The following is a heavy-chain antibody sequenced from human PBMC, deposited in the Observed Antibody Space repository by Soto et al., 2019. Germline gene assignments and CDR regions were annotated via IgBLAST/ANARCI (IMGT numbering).Heavy chain of an antibody. Sequence: GGSLRLSCAASGFTFSSYAMSWVRQAPGKGLEWVSAISGSGGSTYYADSVKGRFTISRDNSKNTLYLQMNSLRAEDTAVYYCANTYYDFWSDLISLFDYWGQGTLVTVSS. V-gene: IGHV3-23*01. CDR1: GFTFSSYA. CDR3: ANTYYDFWSDLISLFDY. CDR2: ISGSGGST. J-gene: IGHJ4*02. D-gene: IGHD3-3*01.